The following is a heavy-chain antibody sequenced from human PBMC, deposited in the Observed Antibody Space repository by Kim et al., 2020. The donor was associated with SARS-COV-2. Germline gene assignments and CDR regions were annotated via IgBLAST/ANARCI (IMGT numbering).Heavy chain of an antibody. CDR1: GDSVSSNSAA. V-gene: IGHV6-1*01. J-gene: IGHJ6*02. CDR3: AREVAICSSRISCDLNFYYYYGMDV. D-gene: IGHD2-2*01. Sequence: SQTLSLTCAISGDSVSSNSAAWNWIRQSPSRGLEWLGRTYYRSKWYNYYAVSVKSRITINPDTSKNQFSLQLSSVTPEDTAVYYCAREVAICSSRISCDLNFYYYYGMDVWGQGTTVTVSS. CDR2: TYYRSKWYN.